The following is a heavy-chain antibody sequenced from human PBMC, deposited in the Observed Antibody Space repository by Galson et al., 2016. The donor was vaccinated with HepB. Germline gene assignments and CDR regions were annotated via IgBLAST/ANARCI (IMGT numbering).Heavy chain of an antibody. CDR2: ITGSGVSS. J-gene: IGHJ2*01. Sequence: SLRLSCAASGSTFRDSTMPWVRQAPGKGLEWVSTITGSGVSSYYADSVKGRFTISRGNSKNNVYLQMNSLRADDTAVYYCAKDGGTWGYYYGDWNLDLWGRGTLVTVSS. CDR3: AKDGGTWGYYYGDWNLDL. D-gene: IGHD3-22*01. V-gene: IGHV3-23*01. CDR1: GSTFRDST.